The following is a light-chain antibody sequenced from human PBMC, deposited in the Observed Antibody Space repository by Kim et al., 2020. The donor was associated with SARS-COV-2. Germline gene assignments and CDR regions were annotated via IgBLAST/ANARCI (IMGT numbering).Light chain of an antibody. Sequence: GQSVTISCTGTSSDIGNDNRVSWYQQSPGAAPKLMIYEVNNRPSGVPDRFSGSKSGNTASLTISGLQTEDEADYYCSSYTSNNTWVFGGGTQLTVL. J-gene: IGLJ3*02. V-gene: IGLV2-18*02. CDR2: EVN. CDR3: SSYTSNNTWV. CDR1: SSDIGNDNR.